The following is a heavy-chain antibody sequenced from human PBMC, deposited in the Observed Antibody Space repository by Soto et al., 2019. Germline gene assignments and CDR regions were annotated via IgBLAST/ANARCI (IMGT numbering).Heavy chain of an antibody. CDR2: MNPNSGNT. Sequence: QVQLVQSGAEVKKPGASVKVSCKASGYTFTSYDINWVRQATGQGLEWMGWMNPNSGNTGYAQKFKGXXTXTXXTSISTAYMELSSLRSEDTAVYYCASRGIHNQFDYWGQGTLVTVSS. CDR1: GYTFTSYD. J-gene: IGHJ4*02. V-gene: IGHV1-8*01. D-gene: IGHD1-1*01. CDR3: ASRGIHNQFDY.